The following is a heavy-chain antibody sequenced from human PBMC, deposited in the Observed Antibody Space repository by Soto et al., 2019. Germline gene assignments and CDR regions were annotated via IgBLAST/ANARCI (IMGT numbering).Heavy chain of an antibody. Sequence: QVQLVESGGGVVQPGRSLRLSCEASGFTFSNFGMHWVRQAPGKGLEWVALISYDGSNKYYADSVKGRFTISRDSTKNTLSMQINSLRAEDSAVYYCAKDLRSSGWAAYNFDYWGQGTLVTVSS. J-gene: IGHJ4*02. CDR1: GFTFSNFG. CDR3: AKDLRSSGWAAYNFDY. CDR2: ISYDGSNK. D-gene: IGHD6-25*01. V-gene: IGHV3-30*18.